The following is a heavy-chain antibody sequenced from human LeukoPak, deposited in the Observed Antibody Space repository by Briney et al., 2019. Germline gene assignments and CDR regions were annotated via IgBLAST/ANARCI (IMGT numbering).Heavy chain of an antibody. CDR2: INPSGDSA. CDR3: ARAQSYYDY. D-gene: IGHD1-26*01. CDR1: GGTFSSYA. J-gene: IGHJ4*02. Sequence: ASVKVSCKASGGTFSSYAISWVRQAPGQGLEWMGIINPSGDSAIYAHNFQGRVTMTRDTSTTTVYMELSSLSSEDTAVYYCARAQSYYDYWGQGTLVTVSS. V-gene: IGHV1-46*01.